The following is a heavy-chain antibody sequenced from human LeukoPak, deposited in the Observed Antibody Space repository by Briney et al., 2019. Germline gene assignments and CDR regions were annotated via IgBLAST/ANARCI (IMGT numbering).Heavy chain of an antibody. CDR3: ARDHVVGLAPFDP. J-gene: IGHJ5*02. D-gene: IGHD2-15*01. V-gene: IGHV1-3*04. CDR1: GYTFTDYA. Sequence: PMASVKVSCKASGYTFTDYAMRWVRQAPGERLEWMGWINTGKGNTKYSQKFQGRVTITMDTSASTAYMELSSLRSEDTAVYYCARDHVVGLAPFDPWGQGTLVTVSS. CDR2: INTGKGNT.